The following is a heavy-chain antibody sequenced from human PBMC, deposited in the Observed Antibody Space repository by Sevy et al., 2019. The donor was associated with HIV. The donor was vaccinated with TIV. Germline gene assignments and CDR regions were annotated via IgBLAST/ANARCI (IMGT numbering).Heavy chain of an antibody. D-gene: IGHD6-13*01. J-gene: IGHJ4*02. CDR2: HRASGIST. Sequence: GGSLRLSCAASGFSFSSYVMSWVRLAPGKGLQWVSDHRASGISTDYADSVKGRFTISRDNSKNTLYLQMDSLRAEDTAVYYCAKDRSTIIPATGNFDYWGQGTLVTVSS. V-gene: IGHV3-23*01. CDR3: AKDRSTIIPATGNFDY. CDR1: GFSFSSYV.